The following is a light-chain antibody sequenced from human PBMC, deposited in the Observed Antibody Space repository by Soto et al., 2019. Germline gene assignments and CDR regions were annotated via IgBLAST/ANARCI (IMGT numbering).Light chain of an antibody. CDR1: SSDVGGYNY. J-gene: IGLJ1*01. CDR3: SSYTSISTPPV. V-gene: IGLV2-14*01. CDR2: EVS. Sequence: QSVLTQPASVSGSPGQSITISCTGTSSDVGGYNYVSWYQQHPGKAPKLMIYEVSNRPSGVSNRFSGSKSGNTASLTISGLQAEDEADYYCSSYTSISTPPVFGTGTKLTVL.